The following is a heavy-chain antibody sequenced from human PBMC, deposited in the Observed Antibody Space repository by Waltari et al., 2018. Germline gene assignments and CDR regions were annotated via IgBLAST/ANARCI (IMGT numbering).Heavy chain of an antibody. CDR3: ATYIGASVGTAAFDV. Sequence: QLQLQESGPRLVRPSETLSLICRVSGVSITSNRHYWAWFRQSPGKGLEWIGTVSYRGTTYISPSLKSRVSVSRDTSKNQVSLILGSVTAADMAVYYCATYIGASVGTAAFDVWGQGTMVTVSS. CDR1: GVSITSNRHY. CDR2: VSYRGTT. V-gene: IGHV4-39*01. D-gene: IGHD5-12*01. J-gene: IGHJ3*01.